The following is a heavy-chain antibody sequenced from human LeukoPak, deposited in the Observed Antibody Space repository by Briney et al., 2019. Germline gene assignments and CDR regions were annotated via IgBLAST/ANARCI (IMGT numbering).Heavy chain of an antibody. Sequence: PSETLSLTCTVSGGSISSGSYYWSWIRQPAGKGLEWIGRIYTSGSTNYNPSLKSRVTISVDTSKNQFSLKLSSVTAADTAVYYCARGGWYESFDYWGQGTLVTVSS. CDR3: ARGGWYESFDY. V-gene: IGHV4-61*02. CDR1: GGSISSGSYY. CDR2: IYTSGST. J-gene: IGHJ4*02. D-gene: IGHD6-19*01.